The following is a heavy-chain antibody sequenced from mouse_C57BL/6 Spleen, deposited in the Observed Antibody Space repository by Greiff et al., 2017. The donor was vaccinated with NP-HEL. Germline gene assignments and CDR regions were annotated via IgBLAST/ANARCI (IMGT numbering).Heavy chain of an antibody. J-gene: IGHJ4*01. Sequence: QVQLQQSGAELVKPGASVKISCKASGYAFSSYWMNWVKQRPGKGLEWIGQIYPGDGDTNYNGKFKGKATLTADKSSSTAYMQRSSLTSEDSAVYFCARGGDYDFYYAMDYWGQGTSVTVSS. D-gene: IGHD2-4*01. CDR2: IYPGDGDT. CDR1: GYAFSSYW. CDR3: ARGGDYDFYYAMDY. V-gene: IGHV1-80*01.